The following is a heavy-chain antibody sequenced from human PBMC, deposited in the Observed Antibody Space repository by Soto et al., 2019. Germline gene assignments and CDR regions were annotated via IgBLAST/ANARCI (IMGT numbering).Heavy chain of an antibody. J-gene: IGHJ5*01. V-gene: IGHV1-18*01. CDR2: VSANNGFT. CDR1: GYTFTNFA. Sequence: VKLSCKTSGYTFTNFALSWVRQAPGQGLEWIGFVSANNGFTHFAQKFQGRVSVKTDTSTSTVYLDLRSLSSDDTAVYYCARGGAARHLDSWGQGTPVTVSS. CDR3: ARGGAARHLDS. D-gene: IGHD6-6*01.